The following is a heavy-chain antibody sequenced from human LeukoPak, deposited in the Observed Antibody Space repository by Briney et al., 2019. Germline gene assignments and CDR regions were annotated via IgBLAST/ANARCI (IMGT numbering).Heavy chain of an antibody. CDR2: MNPNNGNT. V-gene: IGHV1-8*02. CDR3: ARRHSSSWSFDY. Sequence: ASVKVSCKASGYTFTSYDINWVRQATGQGLEWMGWMNPNNGNTAYAQKFQGRVTMTRDTSISTAYMELSRLRSDDTAVYYCARRHSSSWSFDYWGQGTLVTVSS. J-gene: IGHJ4*02. CDR1: GYTFTSYD. D-gene: IGHD6-13*01.